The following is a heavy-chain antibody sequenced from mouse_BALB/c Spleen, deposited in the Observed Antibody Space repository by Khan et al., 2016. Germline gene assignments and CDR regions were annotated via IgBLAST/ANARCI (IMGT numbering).Heavy chain of an antibody. J-gene: IGHJ1*01. V-gene: IGHV1S81*02. CDR2: INPSNGGT. Sequence: QVQLQQSGAELVKPGASVKLSCKASGYTFTSYYMYWVKQRPGQGLEWIGEINPSNGGTNFNEKFKSKATLTVDKSSSTAYMQLSSLTSEDSAVYYCTIYYGNYWYFDVWGAGTTVTVSS. D-gene: IGHD2-1*01. CDR3: TIYYGNYWYFDV. CDR1: GYTFTSYY.